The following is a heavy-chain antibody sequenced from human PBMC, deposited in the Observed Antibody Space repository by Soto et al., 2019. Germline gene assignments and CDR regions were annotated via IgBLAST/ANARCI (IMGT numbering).Heavy chain of an antibody. J-gene: IGHJ5*02. CDR1: GYTLTSYA. D-gene: IGHD3-10*01. Sequence: ASVKVSCKASGYTLTSYAMHWVRQAPGQRLEWMGWINAGNGDTKYSQKFQGRVSITRDTSANSAYMELSSLRSEDTAVYYCARDVGPYYYGSGMLNWFDPWG. CDR3: ARDVGPYYYGSGMLNWFDP. V-gene: IGHV1-3*01. CDR2: INAGNGDT.